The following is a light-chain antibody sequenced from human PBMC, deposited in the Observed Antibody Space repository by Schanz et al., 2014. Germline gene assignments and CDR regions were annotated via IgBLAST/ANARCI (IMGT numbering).Light chain of an antibody. V-gene: IGLV2-8*01. Sequence: QSALTQPASASGSPGQSVTISCTGTDVGGYNYVSWYQQHPGKAPKLMIYEVSKRPSGVPDRFSGSKSGNTASLTVSGLQAEDEADYYCSSYAGSKGVFGGGTKLTVL. CDR1: DVGGYNY. J-gene: IGLJ3*02. CDR3: SSYAGSKGV. CDR2: EVS.